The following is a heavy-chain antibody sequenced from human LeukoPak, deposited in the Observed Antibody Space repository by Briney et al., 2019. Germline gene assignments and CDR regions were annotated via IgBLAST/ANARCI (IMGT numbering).Heavy chain of an antibody. CDR1: GYTFTSYD. J-gene: IGHJ4*02. Sequence: ASVKLSCKASGYTFTSYDINWVRQATGQGLEWMGWMNPNSGNTGYAQKFQGRVTMTRNTSISTAYMELSSLRSEDTAVYYCARGPKYSSSYQFDYWGQGTLVTVSS. CDR3: ARGPKYSSSYQFDY. D-gene: IGHD6-13*01. CDR2: MNPNSGNT. V-gene: IGHV1-8*01.